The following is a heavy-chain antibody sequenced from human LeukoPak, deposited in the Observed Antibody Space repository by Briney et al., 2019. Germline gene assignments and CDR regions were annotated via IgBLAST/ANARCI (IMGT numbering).Heavy chain of an antibody. D-gene: IGHD3-16*01. J-gene: IGHJ4*02. CDR1: GYTFTAYY. CDR3: AREEGLGSLDY. V-gene: IGHV1-2*06. Sequence: ASVKVSRKASGYTFTAYYMNWVRQAPGQGLEWMGRINPKTGGTNYAQMFQGRVTMTRDTSINTAYMELSRLRSDDTAMYYCAREEGLGSLDYWGQGTLITVSS. CDR2: INPKTGGT.